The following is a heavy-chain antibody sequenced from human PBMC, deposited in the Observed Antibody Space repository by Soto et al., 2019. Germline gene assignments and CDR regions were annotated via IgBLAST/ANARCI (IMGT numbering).Heavy chain of an antibody. D-gene: IGHD3-3*01. V-gene: IGHV3-30*18. CDR2: ISYDGSNK. J-gene: IGHJ6*02. CDR1: GFTFSSYG. Sequence: QVQLVESGGGVVQPGRSLRLSCAASGFTFSSYGMHWVRQAPGKGLEWVAVISYDGSNKYYADSVKGRFTISRDNSKNKLSLQMNSLRAEDTAVYYCAKEVWSGPMDVWGQGTTVTVSS. CDR3: AKEVWSGPMDV.